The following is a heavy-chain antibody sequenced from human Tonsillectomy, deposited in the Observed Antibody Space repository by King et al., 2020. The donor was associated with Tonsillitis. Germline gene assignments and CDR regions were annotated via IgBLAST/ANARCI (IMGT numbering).Heavy chain of an antibody. CDR1: GFTFSNTW. CDR2: IKSKSDGGTT. V-gene: IGHV3-15*05. J-gene: IGHJ4*02. CDR3: IPDCSGGSCLGF. Sequence: VQLVESGGGFVKPGGSLRLSCVASGFTFSNTWMSWVRQARGKGLEWVGRIKSKSDGGTTDYAAPVKGRFSISRDDTRNTLYLQMNSLKSEDTAFYYCIPDCSGGSCLGFWGQGTLVTVSS. D-gene: IGHD2-15*01.